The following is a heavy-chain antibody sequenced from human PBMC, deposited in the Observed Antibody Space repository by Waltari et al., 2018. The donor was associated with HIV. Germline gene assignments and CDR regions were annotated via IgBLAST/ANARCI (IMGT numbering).Heavy chain of an antibody. Sequence: QVQLVQSGAEVKKPGSSVKVSCKASGGTFSSYAISWVRQAPGQGLEWRGGIIPIFGTANYAQKFQGRVTITADESTSTAYMELSSLRSEDTAVYYCARGMFDGYNEPFDYWGQGTLVTVSS. CDR3: ARGMFDGYNEPFDY. CDR2: IIPIFGTA. CDR1: GGTFSSYA. J-gene: IGHJ4*02. V-gene: IGHV1-69*01. D-gene: IGHD3-10*02.